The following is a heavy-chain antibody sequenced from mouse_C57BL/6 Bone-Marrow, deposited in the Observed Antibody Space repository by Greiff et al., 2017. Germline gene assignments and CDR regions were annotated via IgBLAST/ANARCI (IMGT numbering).Heavy chain of an antibody. CDR2: ISNLAYSI. CDR1: GFTFSDYG. CDR3: ARETLDY. Sequence: EVKLQEPGGGLVQPGGSLKLSCAASGFTFSDYGMAWVRQAPRKGPEWVAFISNLAYSIYYADTVTGRFTISRENAKNTLYLEMSSLRSEDTAMYYCARETLDYWGQGTTLTVSS. J-gene: IGHJ2*01. V-gene: IGHV5-15*01.